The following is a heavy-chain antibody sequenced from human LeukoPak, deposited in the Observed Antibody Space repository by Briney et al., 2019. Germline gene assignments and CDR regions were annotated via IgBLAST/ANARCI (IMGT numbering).Heavy chain of an antibody. CDR1: GGSIRSSYYY. D-gene: IGHD3-3*01. CDR3: ARGAAEQDYDFWSGYYPGHRKYWNWFDP. V-gene: IGHV4-39*01. J-gene: IGHJ5*02. CDR2: IYDSGST. Sequence: SETLSLTCTVSGGSIRSSYYYWGWIRQPPGKGLEWIGSIYDSGSTYYNPSLKSRVTISVDTSKNQFSLKLNSVTAADTAVYYCARGAAEQDYDFWSGYYPGHRKYWNWFDPWGQGTLVTVSS.